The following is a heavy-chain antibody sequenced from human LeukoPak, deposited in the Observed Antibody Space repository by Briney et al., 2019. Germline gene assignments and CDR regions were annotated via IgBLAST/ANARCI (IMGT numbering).Heavy chain of an antibody. CDR2: IYTSGST. CDR3: ARVVNQLPSSNWFDP. V-gene: IGHV4-61*02. CDR1: GDSISSGAYH. Sequence: PSETLSLTCTVSGDSISSGAYHWSWIRQSAGKGLEWIGRIYTSGSTYYNPSLKSRVTMSVDTSKNQFSLKLTSVTAADTAVYYCARVVNQLPSSNWFDPWGQGTLVTVSS. D-gene: IGHD2-2*01. J-gene: IGHJ5*02.